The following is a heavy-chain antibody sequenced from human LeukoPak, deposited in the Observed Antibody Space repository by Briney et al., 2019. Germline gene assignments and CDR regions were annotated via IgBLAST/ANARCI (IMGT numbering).Heavy chain of an antibody. J-gene: IGHJ3*02. CDR2: IYPGDSDT. D-gene: IGHD4-17*01. CDR3: ARTHGAHDDAFDI. Sequence: LGESLKISCKGSGYSFTSYWIGWVRQMPGKGLEWMGIIYPGDSDTRYSPSFQGQVTISADKSISTAYLQWSSLKASDTAMCYCARTHGAHDDAFDIWGQGTMVTVSS. CDR1: GYSFTSYW. V-gene: IGHV5-51*01.